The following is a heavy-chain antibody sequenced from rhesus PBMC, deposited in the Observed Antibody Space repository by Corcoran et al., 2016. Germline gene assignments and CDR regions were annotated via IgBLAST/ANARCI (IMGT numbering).Heavy chain of an antibody. CDR1: GYTFTDYY. V-gene: IGHV1-111*02. CDR2: VDPEDCEA. Sequence: EVQLVQSGAEVKKPGASVKISCKASGYTFTDYYLHWVRQAPGKGLDGIGRVDPEDCEAINAQKLQERVTSTADTSTDTAYMELSSLRSEDTAVYYCATDARGGSYSVDYWGQGVLVTVSS. CDR3: ATDARGGSYSVDY. D-gene: IGHD1-44*02. J-gene: IGHJ4*01.